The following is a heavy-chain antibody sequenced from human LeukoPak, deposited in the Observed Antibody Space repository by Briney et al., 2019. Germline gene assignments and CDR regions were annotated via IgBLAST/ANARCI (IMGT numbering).Heavy chain of an antibody. D-gene: IGHD2-15*01. Sequence: GGSLRLSCAASGFTFNSFAMTWVRQAPGKGLEWVSAISGSGGSTYYADSVKGRFTISRDNSKNTLYLQMNSLRAEDTAVYYCASFVVVVAGEDYWGQGTLVTVSS. CDR1: GFTFNSFA. J-gene: IGHJ4*02. V-gene: IGHV3-23*01. CDR3: ASFVVVVAGEDY. CDR2: ISGSGGST.